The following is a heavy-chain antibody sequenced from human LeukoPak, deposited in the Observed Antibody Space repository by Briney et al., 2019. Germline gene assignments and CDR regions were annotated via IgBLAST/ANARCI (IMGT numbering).Heavy chain of an antibody. Sequence: SETLSLTCTVSGGSISSFYWSWIRQTAGKGLEWIGRIYVSGSTNYNPSLQSRVTLSADTSKKQISLKMRSVTAADTAVYYCARAMVRGNHWFDNWGQGTLVTVSS. D-gene: IGHD3-10*01. CDR3: ARAMVRGNHWFDN. CDR1: GGSISSFY. CDR2: IYVSGST. J-gene: IGHJ4*02. V-gene: IGHV4-4*07.